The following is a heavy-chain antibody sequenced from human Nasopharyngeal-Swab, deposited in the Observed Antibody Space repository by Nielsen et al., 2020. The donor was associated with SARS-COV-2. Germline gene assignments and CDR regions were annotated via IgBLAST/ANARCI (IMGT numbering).Heavy chain of an antibody. D-gene: IGHD6-19*01. V-gene: IGHV1-8*01. J-gene: IGHJ4*02. CDR2: MNPNSGNT. CDR1: GYTFTSYD. Sequence: ASVKVSCKASGYTFTSYDINWVRQATGQGREWMGWMNPNSGNTGYAQKFQGRVTMTRNTSISTAYMELSSLRSEDTAVYYCARFGPGYSSGWYGNDYWGQGTLVTVSS. CDR3: ARFGPGYSSGWYGNDY.